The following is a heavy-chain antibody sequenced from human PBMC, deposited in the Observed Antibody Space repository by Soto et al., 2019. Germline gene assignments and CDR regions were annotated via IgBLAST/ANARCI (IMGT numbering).Heavy chain of an antibody. V-gene: IGHV4-59*01. CDR1: GDSISNYY. D-gene: IGHD2-2*02. Sequence: PSETLSLTCTVSGDSISNYYWSWIRQPPGKGLEWIGYIYYSGSTNYNPSLKSRVTISVDTSKNQFSLKLNSVTAADTAMYYCARDHIVVVVAAIPLCYYYGMDVWGQGTTVTVSS. J-gene: IGHJ6*02. CDR2: IYYSGST. CDR3: ARDHIVVVVAAIPLCYYYGMDV.